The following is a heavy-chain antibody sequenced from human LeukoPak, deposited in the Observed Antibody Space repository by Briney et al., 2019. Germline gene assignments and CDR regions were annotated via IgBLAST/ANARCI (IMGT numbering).Heavy chain of an antibody. J-gene: IGHJ5*02. D-gene: IGHD4-17*01. Sequence: SETLSLTCTVSGGSISSYYWSWIRQPPGKGLEWIGYIYYSGSTNYNPSLKSRVTISVDTSKNQFSLKLSSVTAADTAVYYCANDLSGYGDFLGWFDPWGQGTLVTVSS. CDR3: ANDLSGYGDFLGWFDP. CDR2: IYYSGST. V-gene: IGHV4-59*01. CDR1: GGSISSYY.